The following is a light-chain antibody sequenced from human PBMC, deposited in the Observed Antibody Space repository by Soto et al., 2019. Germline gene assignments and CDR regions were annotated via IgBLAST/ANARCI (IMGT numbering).Light chain of an antibody. CDR1: QSVSSTY. V-gene: IGKV3-20*01. CDR3: QQYGSSPWT. Sequence: EIVLTQSPGTLSLSPGERATLSCRASQSVSSTYLIWYQQKPGQAPRPLIYGASSRATGIPDRFSGSGSGTDFTLTISRLEPEDFAVYYCQQYGSSPWTFGQGTKVDIK. J-gene: IGKJ1*01. CDR2: GAS.